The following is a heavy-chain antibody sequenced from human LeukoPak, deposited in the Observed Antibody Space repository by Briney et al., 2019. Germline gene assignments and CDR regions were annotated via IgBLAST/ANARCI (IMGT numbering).Heavy chain of an antibody. CDR2: IRSKAYGGTT. CDR3: SGWLRFDY. J-gene: IGHJ4*02. V-gene: IGHV3-49*04. Sequence: GGSLRLSCTASGSTFGDYAMSWVSQAPGKGLEWVGFIRSKAYGGTTEYAASVKGRFTISRDDSKSIAYLQMNSLKTEDTAVYYCSGWLRFDYWGQGTLVTVSS. CDR1: GSTFGDYA. D-gene: IGHD5-12*01.